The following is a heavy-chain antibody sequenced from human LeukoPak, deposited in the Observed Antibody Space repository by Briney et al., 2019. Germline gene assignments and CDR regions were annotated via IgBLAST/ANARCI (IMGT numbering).Heavy chain of an antibody. J-gene: IGHJ3*02. CDR1: GFTFDDYA. V-gene: IGHV3-9*03. Sequence: PGRSLRLSCAASGFTFDDYAMHWVRQAPGKGLEWVSGVSWNSGTIGYADSVKGRFTISRDNAKNFLYLQMNSLRAEDMALYYCAKNTEYSSSSGAFDIWGQGTMVTVSS. CDR3: AKNTEYSSSSGAFDI. D-gene: IGHD6-6*01. CDR2: VSWNSGTI.